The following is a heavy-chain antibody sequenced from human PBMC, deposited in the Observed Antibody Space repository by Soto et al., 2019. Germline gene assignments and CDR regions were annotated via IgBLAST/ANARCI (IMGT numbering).Heavy chain of an antibody. CDR2: IKSKTDGGTT. D-gene: IGHD5-18*01. CDR3: TTDHSHSAVGY. V-gene: IGHV3-15*07. CDR1: GFTFSNAW. Sequence: EVQLVESGGGVVKPGGSLRLSCAASGFTFSNAWMNWVRQAPGKGLEWVGRIKSKTDGGTTDYAAPVKDRFTISRDDSRNTLYLQMNSLKTEDTAVYSCTTDHSHSAVGYWGRGTLVTVSS. J-gene: IGHJ4*02.